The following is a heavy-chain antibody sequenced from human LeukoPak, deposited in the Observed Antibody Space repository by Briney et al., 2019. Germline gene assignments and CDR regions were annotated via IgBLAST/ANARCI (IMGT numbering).Heavy chain of an antibody. J-gene: IGHJ4*02. CDR2: ISSSSSYI. CDR3: ARAPSLTVTTRPDY. V-gene: IGHV3-21*01. D-gene: IGHD4-17*01. Sequence: PGGSLRLSCAASGFTFSSYSMNWVRQAPGKGLEWVSSISSSSSYIYYADSVKGRFTISRDNAKNSLYLQMNSLRAEDTAVYYCARAPSLTVTTRPDYWGQGTLVTVSS. CDR1: GFTFSSYS.